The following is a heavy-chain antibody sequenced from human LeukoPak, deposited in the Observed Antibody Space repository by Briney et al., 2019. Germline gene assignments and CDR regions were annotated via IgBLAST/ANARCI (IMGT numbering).Heavy chain of an antibody. D-gene: IGHD5-18*01. CDR1: GFTFSDYS. Sequence: GGSLRLSCAASGFTFSDYSMNWVRQAPGKGLEWVSYISPITSTSTIYYTDSVKGRFTISRDNAKNSLYLQMNSLRAEDTAVYYCARGMEGYSYGFDYWGQGTLVTVSS. CDR2: ISPITSTSTI. CDR3: ARGMEGYSYGFDY. J-gene: IGHJ4*02. V-gene: IGHV3-48*01.